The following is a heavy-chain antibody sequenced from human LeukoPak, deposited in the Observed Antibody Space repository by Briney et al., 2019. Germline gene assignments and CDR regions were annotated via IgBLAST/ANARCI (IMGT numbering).Heavy chain of an antibody. CDR3: ARHLTIASGAFDY. Sequence: SETLSLTCTVSGGSISSYYWSWIRQPPGKGLEWIGYMYYSGSTNYNPSLKSRVSISVDTSKNQFSLWLNSVTDADTAVYYCARHLTIASGAFDYWGQGTLATVSS. V-gene: IGHV4-59*08. CDR2: MYYSGST. D-gene: IGHD2-15*01. CDR1: GGSISSYY. J-gene: IGHJ4*02.